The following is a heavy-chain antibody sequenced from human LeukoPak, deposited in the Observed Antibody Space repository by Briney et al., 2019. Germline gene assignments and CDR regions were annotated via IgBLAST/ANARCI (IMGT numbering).Heavy chain of an antibody. Sequence: GSLRLSCAASGFTFSNYEMNWVRQAPGKGLDWVSYIGSRGATIYYADSVKGRFTISRDNAKNSLYLQMNSLRAEDTAVYYCARDVGYFGSGSYPDYFDYWGQGILVTVSS. J-gene: IGHJ4*02. D-gene: IGHD3-10*01. CDR2: IGSRGATI. V-gene: IGHV3-48*03. CDR3: ARDVGYFGSGSYPDYFDY. CDR1: GFTFSNYE.